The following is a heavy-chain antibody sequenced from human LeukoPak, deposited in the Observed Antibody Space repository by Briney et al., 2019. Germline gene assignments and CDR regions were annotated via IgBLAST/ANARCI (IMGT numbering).Heavy chain of an antibody. J-gene: IGHJ4*02. CDR1: GFTFSSYA. CDR3: ARDGRAARPPYYFDY. Sequence: GGSLRLSCAASGFTFSSYAMSWVRQAPGKGLEWVSAISGSGGSTYYADSVKGRFTISRDNSKNTLYLQMNSLRAEDTAVYYCARDGRAARPPYYFDYWGQGTLVTVSS. D-gene: IGHD6-6*01. V-gene: IGHV3-23*01. CDR2: ISGSGGST.